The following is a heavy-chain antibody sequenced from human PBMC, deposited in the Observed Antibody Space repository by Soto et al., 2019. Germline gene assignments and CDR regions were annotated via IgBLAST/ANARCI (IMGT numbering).Heavy chain of an antibody. J-gene: IGHJ5*02. CDR1: GGTFSDYI. CDR3: ARDRGDYGDYGWFDP. D-gene: IGHD4-17*01. Sequence: QVQLVQSGAEVKKPGSSVKVSCKASGGTFSDYIIGWVRQAPGQGLEWMGRIIPILDIANYAQKFQGRVTITADKSTSTAYMELSSLRSEDTALYYCARDRGDYGDYGWFDPWGQGTLVTVSS. V-gene: IGHV1-69*08. CDR2: IIPILDIA.